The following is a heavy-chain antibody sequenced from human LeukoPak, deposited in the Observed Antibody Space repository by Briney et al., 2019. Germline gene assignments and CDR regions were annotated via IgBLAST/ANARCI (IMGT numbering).Heavy chain of an antibody. CDR2: MNPNSGNT. D-gene: IGHD2-2*01. CDR3: ARGVVAAPAWFDP. J-gene: IGHJ5*02. V-gene: IGHV1-8*03. CDR1: GYTFTSYD. Sequence: ASVKVSCKASGYTFTSYDINWVRQATGQGLEWMGWMNPNSGNTGYAQKLQGRVTITRNTSISTAYMELSSLRSEDTAVYYCARGVVAAPAWFDPWGQGTLVTVSS.